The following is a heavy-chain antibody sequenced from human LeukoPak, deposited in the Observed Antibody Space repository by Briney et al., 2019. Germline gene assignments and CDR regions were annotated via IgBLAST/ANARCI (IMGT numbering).Heavy chain of an antibody. CDR2: ISYDGSNK. V-gene: IGHV3-30*18. CDR3: AKGLGYCSSTSCSTYYYYYYGMDV. J-gene: IGHJ6*04. D-gene: IGHD2-2*01. Sequence: GRSLRLSCAASGFTFSSYGMHWVRQAPGKGLEWVAVISYDGSNKYYADSVKGRFTISRDNSKNTLYLQMNSLRAEDTAVYYCAKGLGYCSSTSCSTYYYYYYGMDVWGKGTTVTVSS. CDR1: GFTFSSYG.